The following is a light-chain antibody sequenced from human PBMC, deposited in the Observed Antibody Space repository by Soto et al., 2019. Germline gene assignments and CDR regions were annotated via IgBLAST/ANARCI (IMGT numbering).Light chain of an antibody. CDR1: SSDVGGYNY. J-gene: IGLJ2*01. CDR3: CSYTSSSTMV. CDR2: AVT. Sequence: QSALTQPASVSGSPGQSITISCTGTSSDVGGYNYVSWYQQHPGKAPKLMIYAVTNRPSGVSIRFSGSKSGNTASLTISGLQAEDEADYYCCSYTSSSTMVFGGGTKLTVL. V-gene: IGLV2-14*01.